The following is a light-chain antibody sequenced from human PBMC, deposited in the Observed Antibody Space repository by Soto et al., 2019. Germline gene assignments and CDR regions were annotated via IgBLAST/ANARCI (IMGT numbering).Light chain of an antibody. Sequence: EIVLTQYPRTLSLSPGERATLSCRASQSFSNNYLAWYQQKPGQAPRLLIYGASNRATGIPDRFSGSGSGTDFTLTISRLESLDLAGYYPRPYGSPGTSGPGTKV. CDR3: RPYGSPGT. J-gene: IGKJ1*01. V-gene: IGKV3-20*01. CDR1: QSFSNNY. CDR2: GAS.